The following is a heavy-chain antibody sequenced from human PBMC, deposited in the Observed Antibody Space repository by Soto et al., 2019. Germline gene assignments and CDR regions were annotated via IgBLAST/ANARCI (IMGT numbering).Heavy chain of an antibody. CDR3: ARGQLVWYGDLTPYHRDMDV. Sequence: QVQLQQWGAGLLRPSETLSLTCGFDGGSFDDFYWSWVRQSPGTGLEWVGEISHDGGTNYSPSLASRVSISVDTSKNQFSLHLRSVTAADTGLYYCARGQLVWYGDLTPYHRDMDVWGQGTTVTVSS. CDR2: ISHDGGT. CDR1: GGSFDDFY. D-gene: IGHD3-10*01. V-gene: IGHV4-34*02. J-gene: IGHJ6*02.